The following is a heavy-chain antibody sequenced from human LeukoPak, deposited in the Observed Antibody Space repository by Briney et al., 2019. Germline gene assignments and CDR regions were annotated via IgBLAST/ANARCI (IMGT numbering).Heavy chain of an antibody. CDR3: ARVNWNDARYYYGMDF. CDR1: GGSVISGSYY. V-gene: IGHV4-61*01. Sequence: SETLSLTCPVSGGSVISGSYYWNWIRQPPGKGLEWIGYIYYSGSTNYNPSLKSRVTISVDTSKNQFSLKLSSVTAADTAVYYCARVNWNDARYYYGMDFWGQGTTVTVSS. J-gene: IGHJ6*02. D-gene: IGHD1-1*01. CDR2: IYYSGST.